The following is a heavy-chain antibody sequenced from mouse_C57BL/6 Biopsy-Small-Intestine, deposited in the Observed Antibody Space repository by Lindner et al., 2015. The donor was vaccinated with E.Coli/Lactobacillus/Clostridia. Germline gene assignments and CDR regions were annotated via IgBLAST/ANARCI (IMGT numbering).Heavy chain of an antibody. CDR1: GYAFSNFW. V-gene: IGHV1-80*01. Sequence: VQLQESGAELVEPGASVKISCKASGYAFSNFWMNWVKQRPGKGLEWIGQIYPGDDDTNYNGKFKDKATLTADTSSSTAYMQLSSLTSEDSAVYFCAGTGTFDYWGQGTTLIVSS. CDR2: IYPGDDDT. CDR3: AGTGTFDY. J-gene: IGHJ2*01. D-gene: IGHD4-1*01.